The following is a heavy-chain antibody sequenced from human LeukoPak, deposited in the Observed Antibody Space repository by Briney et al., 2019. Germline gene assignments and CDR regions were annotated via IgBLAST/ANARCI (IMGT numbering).Heavy chain of an antibody. CDR2: ISSSSSYI. CDR3: ARRTYCGGDCYSVGAFDI. V-gene: IGHV3-21*01. CDR1: EFTFRIYS. Sequence: PGGSLRLSCAASEFTFRIYSMNWVRQAPGKGLEWVSSISSSSSYIYYADSVKGRFTISRDNAKNSLYLQMNSLRAEDTAVYYCARRTYCGGDCYSVGAFDIWGQGTMVTVSS. J-gene: IGHJ3*02. D-gene: IGHD2-21*02.